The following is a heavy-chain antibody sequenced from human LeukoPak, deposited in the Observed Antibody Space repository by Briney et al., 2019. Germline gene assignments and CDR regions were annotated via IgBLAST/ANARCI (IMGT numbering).Heavy chain of an antibody. Sequence: PGGSLRLSCAASGFTFSSYGMHWVRQAPGKGLEWVAVIWYDGSNKYYADSAKGRFTISRENSKNTLYLQMNSLRAEDTAVYYCAKNSRSSGWYFDSWGQGTLVTVSS. V-gene: IGHV3-33*06. CDR3: AKNSRSSGWYFDS. D-gene: IGHD6-19*01. CDR1: GFTFSSYG. CDR2: IWYDGSNK. J-gene: IGHJ4*02.